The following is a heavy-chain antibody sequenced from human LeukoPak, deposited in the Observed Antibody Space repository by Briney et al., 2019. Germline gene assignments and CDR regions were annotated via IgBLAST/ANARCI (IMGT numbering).Heavy chain of an antibody. CDR2: INHSGST. V-gene: IGHV4-34*01. CDR1: GGSFSGYY. J-gene: IGHJ4*02. D-gene: IGHD2-21*02. Sequence: SETLSLTCAVYGGSFSGYYWSWIRQPPGKGREWMGEINHSGSTNYNPSLKSRVTISVDTSKNQFSLKLSSVTAADTAVYYCAAVAYCGGDCYSMDYWGQGTLVTVSS. CDR3: AAVAYCGGDCYSMDY.